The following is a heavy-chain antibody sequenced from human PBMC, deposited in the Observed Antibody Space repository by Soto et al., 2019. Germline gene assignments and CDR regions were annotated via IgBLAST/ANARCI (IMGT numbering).Heavy chain of an antibody. J-gene: IGHJ6*02. Sequence: ASVKVSCNASGYSFTSYGISWVRQAPGQGLEWMGWISAYNGNTNYEQKLQGRVTMTTDTSTSTAYMELRSLRSDDTAVYYCARVRCSSTSCYFREDYYIYGLDFRGHGTTVTVSS. CDR2: ISAYNGNT. CDR3: ARVRCSSTSCYFREDYYIYGLDF. D-gene: IGHD2-2*01. CDR1: GYSFTSYG. V-gene: IGHV1-18*04.